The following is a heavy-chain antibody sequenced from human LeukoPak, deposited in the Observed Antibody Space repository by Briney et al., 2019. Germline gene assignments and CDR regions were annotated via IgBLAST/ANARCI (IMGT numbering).Heavy chain of an antibody. D-gene: IGHD7-27*01. J-gene: IGHJ5*02. CDR3: ARDLGWATTDMQFDP. V-gene: IGHV1-69*04. CDR2: IIPILGIA. Sequence: VASVKVSCKASGGTFVSYAISWVRQAPGQGLEWMGRIIPILGIANYAQKFQGRVTITADKSTSTAYMELSSLRSEDTAVYYCARDLGWATTDMQFDPWGQGTLVTVSS. CDR1: GGTFVSYA.